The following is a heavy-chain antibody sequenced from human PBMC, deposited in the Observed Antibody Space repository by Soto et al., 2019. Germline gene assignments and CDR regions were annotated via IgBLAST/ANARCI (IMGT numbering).Heavy chain of an antibody. V-gene: IGHV4-4*02. J-gene: IGHJ6*02. CDR3: ATQTISYAWGV. Sequence: QVQLQESGPGLVKPSQTLSLTCTVSGAPITTTKWWAWVRLPPGRGLEWIGELSRGDERSSTPSLEGRFTMSLDKSSNHFSLKLTSVTAAVTAIYYCATQTISYAWGVWGRGTAVTVSS. D-gene: IGHD3-16*01. CDR2: LSRGDER. CDR1: GAPITTTKW.